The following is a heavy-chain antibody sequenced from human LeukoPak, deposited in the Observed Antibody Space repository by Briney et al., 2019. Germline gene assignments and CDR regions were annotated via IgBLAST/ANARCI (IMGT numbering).Heavy chain of an antibody. CDR1: GFSISNYA. D-gene: IGHD3-3*01. Sequence: GGSLRLSCAASGFSISNYAMSWVRQAPGKGLEWVSVIGGSDGSTYYADSVKGRFTSSRDRSKNTVYLQMNSLRAGDTAVYYCARGADFWSGYYFDYWGQGTLVTVSS. CDR3: ARGADFWSGYYFDY. J-gene: IGHJ4*02. CDR2: IGGSDGST. V-gene: IGHV3-23*01.